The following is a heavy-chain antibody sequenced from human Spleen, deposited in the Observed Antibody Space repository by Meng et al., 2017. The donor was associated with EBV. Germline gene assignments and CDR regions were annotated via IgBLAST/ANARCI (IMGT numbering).Heavy chain of an antibody. V-gene: IGHV4-34*01. CDR1: GESFSVYY. D-gene: IGHD6-13*01. CDR2: ANHSGIT. Sequence: QGQLRQWGAGLLKPSETLPLTCAVYGESFSVYYGSWIRQPPGKGLEWIGEANHSGITNYNASLESRVTVSVDTTRNQFSLRLKSVTAADTAVYFCARRKLAAAVRFDSWGQGILVTVAS. CDR3: ARRKLAAAVRFDS. J-gene: IGHJ4*02.